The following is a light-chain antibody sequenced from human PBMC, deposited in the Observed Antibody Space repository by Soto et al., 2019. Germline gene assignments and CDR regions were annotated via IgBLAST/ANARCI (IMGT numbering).Light chain of an antibody. Sequence: DIRMTQSPSSLSTSVGDRVTISCRASQSISSFLNWFQQKPGKAPKLLIYAASSLQSGVPSRFSGSGSGTNFTLTIDSLQPEDFATYYCQQSYSIWWTFGQGTKVDI. J-gene: IGKJ1*01. CDR2: AAS. V-gene: IGKV1-39*01. CDR1: QSISSF. CDR3: QQSYSIWWT.